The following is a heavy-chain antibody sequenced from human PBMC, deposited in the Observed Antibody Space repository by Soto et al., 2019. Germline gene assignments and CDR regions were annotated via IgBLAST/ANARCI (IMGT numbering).Heavy chain of an antibody. Sequence: GGSLRLSCAASGFSFVNYAMHWVRQAPGKGLEWVSGLSGSGTSTYYADSVKGRFTISRDNCRDTLFLQMNSLTADDTAVYYCAKATTNGGWFNPFDSWGKGALVTVSS. CDR3: AKATTNGGWFNPFDS. CDR2: LSGSGTST. J-gene: IGHJ4*02. CDR1: GFSFVNYA. D-gene: IGHD6-19*01. V-gene: IGHV3-23*01.